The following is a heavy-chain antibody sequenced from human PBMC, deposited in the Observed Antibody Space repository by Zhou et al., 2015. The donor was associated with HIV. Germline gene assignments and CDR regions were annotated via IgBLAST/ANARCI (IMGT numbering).Heavy chain of an antibody. V-gene: IGHV1-69*15. CDR1: GGTFSGYG. CDR3: ARSLGGSDGYWYFDA. CDR2: IMPMSGTT. Sequence: VQLVQSGAEVKKPGSSVKVSCKASGGTFSGYGISWVRQAPGQGLEWVGRIMPMSGTTNYAQNFQDRVTITADESTSTAYMDLTSLTSEDTALYYCARSLGGSDGYWYFDAWGRGTLVTVSS. J-gene: IGHJ2*01. D-gene: IGHD3-3*01.